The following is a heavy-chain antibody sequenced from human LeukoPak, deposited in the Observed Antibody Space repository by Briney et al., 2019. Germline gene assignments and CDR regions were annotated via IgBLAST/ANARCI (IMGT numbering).Heavy chain of an antibody. CDR2: IIPIFGTA. D-gene: IGHD2-2*01. CDR1: GGTFSSYA. CDR3: ASRLYCSNTRCRNFPFAY. J-gene: IGHJ4*02. V-gene: IGHV1-69*13. Sequence: SVKVSCKASGGTFSSYAINWVRQAPGQGLEWMGGIIPIFGTANYAQKFQDRVTITADESTSTAYMELSSLRSEDTAIYYCASRLYCSNTRCRNFPFAYWGQGTLVTVS.